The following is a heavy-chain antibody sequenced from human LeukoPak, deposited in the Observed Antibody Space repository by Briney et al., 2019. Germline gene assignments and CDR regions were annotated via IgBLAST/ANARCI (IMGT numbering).Heavy chain of an antibody. Sequence: SETLSLTCAVSGGSISSGGYSWSWIRQPPGKGLEWIGYIYHSGSTYYNPSLQSRVTISVDRSKNQFSLKLSSVTAPDTAVYYCARGHSSSSAFDYWGQGTLVTVSS. CDR1: GGSISSGGYS. D-gene: IGHD6-6*01. J-gene: IGHJ4*02. V-gene: IGHV4-30-2*01. CDR2: IYHSGST. CDR3: ARGHSSSSAFDY.